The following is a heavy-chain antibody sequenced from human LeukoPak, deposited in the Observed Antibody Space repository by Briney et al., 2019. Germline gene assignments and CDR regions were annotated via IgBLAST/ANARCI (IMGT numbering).Heavy chain of an antibody. D-gene: IGHD3-3*01. Sequence: SVKVSCKASGGTFSSYAISWVRQAPGQGLEWMGGIIPIFGTANYAQKFQGRVTITADESTSTAYMELSSLRSEDTAVYYCARGVRGPSGVVKTNFDYWGQGTLVTVSS. CDR1: GGTFSSYA. V-gene: IGHV1-69*13. J-gene: IGHJ4*02. CDR2: IIPIFGTA. CDR3: ARGVRGPSGVVKTNFDY.